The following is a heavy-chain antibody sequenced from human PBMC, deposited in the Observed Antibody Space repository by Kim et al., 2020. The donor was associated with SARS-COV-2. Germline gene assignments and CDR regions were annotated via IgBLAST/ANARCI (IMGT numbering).Heavy chain of an antibody. CDR3: ARERRYYFD. V-gene: IGHV1-2*02. CDR2: IIPNSGDT. Sequence: ASVKVSCKASGYTFMGHYIHWVRQAPGQGLEWMGWIIPNSGDTNYAQRFQGRVTMTRDTLSSTAYMELSRLTSDDTAGYYCARERRYYFD. J-gene: IGHJ4*01. CDR1: GYTFMGHY. D-gene: IGHD3-16*02.